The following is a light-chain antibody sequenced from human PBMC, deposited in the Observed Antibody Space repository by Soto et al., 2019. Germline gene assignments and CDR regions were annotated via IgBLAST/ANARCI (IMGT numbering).Light chain of an antibody. V-gene: IGKV3-20*01. CDR3: QQEGRPRT. J-gene: IGKJ4*02. CDR2: GAS. Sequence: THSPGSLSLSQGEGATLSCRASQSVSSSYLAWYQQTPGKARILLIYGASSGATSLPEGFSSSGSGKDFTLIIRILEHEYSVVDYCQQEGRPRTFGGGTKVDIK. CDR1: QSVSSSY.